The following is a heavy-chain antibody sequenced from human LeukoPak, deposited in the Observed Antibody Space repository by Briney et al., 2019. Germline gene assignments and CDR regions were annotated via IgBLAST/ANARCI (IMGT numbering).Heavy chain of an antibody. J-gene: IGHJ4*02. CDR1: GFTVSNNY. CDR2: IYSGGST. V-gene: IGHV3-53*01. CDR3: ARDSFSGSSLDY. Sequence: GGSLRLSCAASGFTVSNNYMSWVRQVPGKGLEWVSVIYSGGSTFYADSVKGRFTISRDNAKNSLHLQMKSLRAEDTALYYCARDSFSGSSLDYWGQGTLVTVSS. D-gene: IGHD1-26*01.